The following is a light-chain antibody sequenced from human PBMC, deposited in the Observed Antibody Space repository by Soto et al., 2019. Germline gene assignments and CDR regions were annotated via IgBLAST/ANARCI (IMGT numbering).Light chain of an antibody. CDR2: GAS. V-gene: IGKV3-15*01. CDR3: QQYNNWPLT. CDR1: QSVSSN. J-gene: IGKJ4*01. Sequence: ETVMTQSPATLSVSPGERATLSCRASQSVSSNLAWYQQRPDQAPSLLIYGASTRAAGIPARFSGSGSGTEFTLTISSLQSEDFAVYYCQQYNNWPLTFGGGTKVGIK.